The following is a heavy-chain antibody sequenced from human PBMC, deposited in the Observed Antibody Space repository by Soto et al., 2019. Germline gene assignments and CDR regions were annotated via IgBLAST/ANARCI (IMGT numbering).Heavy chain of an antibody. CDR2: IKQDGSEK. Sequence: GGSLRLSCVASGFTFSSYWMSWVRQAPGKGLEWVANIKQDGSEKYYVDSVKGRFTISRDNAKNSLYLQMNSLRAEDTAVYYCARYLCLRDCRSSRCSLPSYGMDPWGQGTTATVSS. CDR3: ARYLCLRDCRSSRCSLPSYGMDP. D-gene: IGHD2-2*01. CDR1: GFTFSSYW. J-gene: IGHJ6*02. V-gene: IGHV3-7*03.